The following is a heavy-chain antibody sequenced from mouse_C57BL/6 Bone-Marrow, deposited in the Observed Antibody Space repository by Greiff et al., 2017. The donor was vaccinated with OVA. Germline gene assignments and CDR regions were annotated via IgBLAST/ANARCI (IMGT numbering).Heavy chain of an antibody. J-gene: IGHJ3*01. CDR2: IWRGGST. D-gene: IGHD1-1*01. V-gene: IGHV2-5*01. CDR3: AKNNADITSFGY. Sequence: VKLQKGGPGRVQAAQCLSIHCTLPFFSLTSYCVHWVRQSPGKGLEWLGVIWRGGSTDYNAAFMSRLSITKDNSKSQVFFKMNSLQADDTAIYYCAKNNADITSFGYWGQGTLVTVSA. CDR1: FFSLTSYC.